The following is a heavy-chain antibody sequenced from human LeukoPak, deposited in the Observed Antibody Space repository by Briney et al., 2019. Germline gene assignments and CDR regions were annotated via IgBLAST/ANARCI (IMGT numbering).Heavy chain of an antibody. CDR2: INHSGST. Sequence: PSETLSLTCAVYGGSFSGYYWSWIRQPPGKGLEWVGEINHSGSTNYNPSLKSRFTISVDTSKNQFSLKLRSVTAADTADYYCARSMVRGVADAFDIWGQGTMVTVSS. D-gene: IGHD3-10*01. CDR1: GGSFSGYY. CDR3: ARSMVRGVADAFDI. V-gene: IGHV4-34*01. J-gene: IGHJ3*02.